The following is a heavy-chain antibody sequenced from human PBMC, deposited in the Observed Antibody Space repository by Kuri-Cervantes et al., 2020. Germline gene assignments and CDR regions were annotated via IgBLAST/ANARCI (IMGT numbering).Heavy chain of an antibody. J-gene: IGHJ2*01. CDR3: ATQTEQPLGVEKYWYFDL. CDR1: GFTFSSYA. D-gene: IGHD3-3*01. Sequence: GESLKISCAASGFTFSSYAMHWVRQAPGKGLEWVAVISYDGSNKYYADSVKGRFTISRDNSKNTLYLQMNSLRAEDTAVYYCATQTEQPLGVEKYWYFDLWGRGTRVPVYS. CDR2: ISYDGSNK. V-gene: IGHV3-30-3*01.